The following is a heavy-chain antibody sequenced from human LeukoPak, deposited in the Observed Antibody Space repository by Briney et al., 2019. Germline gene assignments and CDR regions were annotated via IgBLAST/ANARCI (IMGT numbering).Heavy chain of an antibody. Sequence: PGGSLRLSCAASGFTFSSYAMSWVRQAPGKGLQWVSTMSGSGVRTYYADSEKGRFTISRDNSENTLYLQMNSLRAEDSAAYYCAKGRQSSSGWSFDFWGQGTLVTVSS. CDR1: GFTFSSYA. J-gene: IGHJ4*02. V-gene: IGHV3-23*01. CDR3: AKGRQSSSGWSFDF. D-gene: IGHD6-13*01. CDR2: MSGSGVRT.